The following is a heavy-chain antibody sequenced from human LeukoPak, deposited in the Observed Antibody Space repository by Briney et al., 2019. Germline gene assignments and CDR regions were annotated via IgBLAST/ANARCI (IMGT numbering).Heavy chain of an antibody. V-gene: IGHV4-34*01. J-gene: IGHJ6*03. CDR2: INHSGST. Sequence: SETLSLTCAVYGGSFSGYYWSWIRQPPGKGLEWIGEINHSGSTNYNPSLKSRVTISVDTSKNQFSLKLSSVTAADTAVYYCARLDYYYYYMDVWGKGTTVTISS. CDR1: GGSFSGYY. CDR3: ARLDYYYYYMDV.